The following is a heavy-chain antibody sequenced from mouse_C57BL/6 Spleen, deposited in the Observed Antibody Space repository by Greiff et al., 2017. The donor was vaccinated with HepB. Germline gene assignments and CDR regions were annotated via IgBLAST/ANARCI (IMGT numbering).Heavy chain of an antibody. J-gene: IGHJ2*01. D-gene: IGHD3-3*01. V-gene: IGHV1-18*01. CDR1: GYTFTDYN. CDR2: INPNNGGT. CDR3: ARAQDARCSYFDY. Sequence: EVQLQQSGPELVKPGASVKISCKASGYTFTDYNMDWVKQSHGKSLEWIGDINPNNGGTIYNQKFKGKATLTVDKSSSTAYMALRSLTSEDTAVYYGARAQDARCSYFDYWGQGTTLTVSS.